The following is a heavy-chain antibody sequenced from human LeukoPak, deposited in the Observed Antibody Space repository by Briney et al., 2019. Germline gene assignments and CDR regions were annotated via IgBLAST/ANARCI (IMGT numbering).Heavy chain of an antibody. CDR1: GFTFTNAW. CDR2: IKSETDGGTT. V-gene: IGHV3-15*01. J-gene: IGHJ4*02. CDR3: AKYATSVNFDY. Sequence: GGSLRPSCVASGFTFTNAWMSWVCQAPGKGLEWVGHIKSETDGGTTDYAAPVKGRFFISRDDSRDTLYLQMNSLKTDDTAVYYCAKYATSVNFDYWRETTLVTVSS. D-gene: IGHD2-8*01.